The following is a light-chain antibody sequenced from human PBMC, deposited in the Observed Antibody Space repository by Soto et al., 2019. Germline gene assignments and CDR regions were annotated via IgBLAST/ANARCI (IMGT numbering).Light chain of an antibody. J-gene: IGLJ2*01. CDR1: N. CDR2: DDS. CDR3: QVWDSSSDHVV. Sequence: SYELTQPPSVSVAPGQPARITCGGNNVHWYQQRSGQAPVLVVHDDSDRPSGIPERFSGSKSGNTATLTISRVEAGDEADYYGQVWDSSSDHVVFGGGTQRTVL. V-gene: IGLV3-21*02.